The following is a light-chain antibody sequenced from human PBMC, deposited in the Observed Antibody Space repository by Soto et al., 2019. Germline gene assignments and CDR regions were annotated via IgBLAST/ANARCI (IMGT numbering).Light chain of an antibody. Sequence: QSALTQPASVSGSPGQSVTISCTGTSSDVGSYNLVSWYQQHPGKAPKLMIYEGSKRPSGVSKRFSGSKSGNTASLTISGLPAEDEADYYYCYYASRSTLVFGGRTKLTVL. CDR3: CYYASRSTLV. CDR2: EGS. V-gene: IGLV2-23*01. J-gene: IGLJ2*01. CDR1: SSDVGSYNL.